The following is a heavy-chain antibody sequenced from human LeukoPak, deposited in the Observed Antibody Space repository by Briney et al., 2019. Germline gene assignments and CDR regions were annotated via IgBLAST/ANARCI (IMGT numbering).Heavy chain of an antibody. CDR2: ISAYNGNT. J-gene: IGHJ6*03. CDR1: GYTFASYG. CDR3: ARDGRDPYYYYMDV. V-gene: IGHV1-18*01. Sequence: GASVKVSCKASGYTFASYGISWVRQAPGQGLEWMGWISAYNGNTNYAQKLQGRVTMTTDTSTSTAYMELRSLRSDDTAVYYCARDGRDPYYYYMDVWGKGTTVTISS.